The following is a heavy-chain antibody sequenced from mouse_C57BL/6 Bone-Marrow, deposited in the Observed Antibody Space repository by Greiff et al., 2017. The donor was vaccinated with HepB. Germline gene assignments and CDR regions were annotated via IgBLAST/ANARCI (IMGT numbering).Heavy chain of an antibody. V-gene: IGHV10-3*01. Sequence: EVMLVESGGGLVQPKGSLKLSCAASGFTFNTYAMHWVRQAPGKGLEWVARIRSKSSNYTTYYADSVKDRFTISRDDSQSMLYLQMNNLKTEDTAMYYCVRDGMITEYFDVWGTGTTVTVSS. CDR3: VRDGMITEYFDV. J-gene: IGHJ1*03. D-gene: IGHD2-4*01. CDR1: GFTFNTYA. CDR2: IRSKSSNYTT.